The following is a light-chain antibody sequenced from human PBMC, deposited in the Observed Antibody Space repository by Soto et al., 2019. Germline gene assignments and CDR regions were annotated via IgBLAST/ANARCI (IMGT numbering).Light chain of an antibody. V-gene: IGKV1-5*03. CDR1: QTISSW. Sequence: DIQMTQSPSTLSGSVGDRVTITCRASQTISSWLAWYQQKPGKAPKLLIYKASTLKSGVPSRFSGSGSGTEFTLTISSLQPDDFAVYYCQQYAISPWTFGQGTKVDIK. CDR2: KAS. J-gene: IGKJ1*01. CDR3: QQYAISPWT.